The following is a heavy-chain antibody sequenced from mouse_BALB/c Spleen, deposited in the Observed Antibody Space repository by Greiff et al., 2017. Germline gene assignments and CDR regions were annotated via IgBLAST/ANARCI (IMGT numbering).Heavy chain of an antibody. CDR3: ARYLLLRSYYAMDY. CDR2: IFPGSGNT. Sequence: QVQLQQSGPELVKPGASVKISCKASGYSFTSYYIHWVKQRPGQGLEWIGWIFPGSGNTKYNEKFKGKATLTADTSSSTAYMQLSSLTSEDSAVYFCARYLLLRSYYAMDYWGQGTSVTVSS. J-gene: IGHJ4*01. V-gene: IGHV1-66*01. D-gene: IGHD1-1*01. CDR1: GYSFTSYY.